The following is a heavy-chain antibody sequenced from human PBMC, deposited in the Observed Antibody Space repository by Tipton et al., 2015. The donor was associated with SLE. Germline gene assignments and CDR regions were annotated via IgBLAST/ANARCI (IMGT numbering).Heavy chain of an antibody. CDR3: AREAQGVMDY. D-gene: IGHD3-16*01. CDR1: GLSINSGPS. Sequence: TLSLTCVVSGLSINSGPSWGWIRLPPGMGLEWIGDVYHNGSTYYNPSLKSRISILVDTSKKQFSLTLSSVTAADTAIYYCAREAQGVMDYWGPGTLVTVSS. V-gene: IGHV4-38-2*02. CDR2: VYHNGST. J-gene: IGHJ4*02.